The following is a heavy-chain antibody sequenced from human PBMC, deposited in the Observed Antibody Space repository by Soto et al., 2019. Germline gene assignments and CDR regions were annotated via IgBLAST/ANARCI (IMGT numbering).Heavy chain of an antibody. D-gene: IGHD3-16*01. CDR1: GFTFSSYA. Sequence: GGSLRLSCAASGFTFSSYAMSWVRQAPGKGLEWVSAISGSGGSTYSADSVKGRFTISRDNSKNILYLQMNSLRAEDTAVYYCAKGITDTGGYYYYSMDVWGQGTAVTVSS. CDR3: AKGITDTGGYYYYSMDV. V-gene: IGHV3-23*01. J-gene: IGHJ6*02. CDR2: ISGSGGST.